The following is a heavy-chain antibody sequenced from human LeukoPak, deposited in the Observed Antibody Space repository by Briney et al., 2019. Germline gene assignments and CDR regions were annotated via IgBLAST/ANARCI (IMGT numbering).Heavy chain of an antibody. Sequence: GGSLRLSCAASGFTFSSYAMSWVRQAPGKGLEWVSAISGSGGSTYYADSVKGRFTISRDNSKNTLYLQMNSLRAEDAAVYYCAKMIAAAVTPPDYWGQGTLVTVSS. V-gene: IGHV3-23*01. CDR1: GFTFSSYA. CDR3: AKMIAAAVTPPDY. J-gene: IGHJ4*02. D-gene: IGHD6-13*01. CDR2: ISGSGGST.